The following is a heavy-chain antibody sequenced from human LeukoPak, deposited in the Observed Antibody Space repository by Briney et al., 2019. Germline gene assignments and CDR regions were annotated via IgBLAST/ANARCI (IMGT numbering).Heavy chain of an antibody. Sequence: ASVKVSCKASGYTXTGYYVYWVRQAPGQGPEWMGWINPNNGDTHYAQKFQGRVTMARDTSITTAYMELSRLTSDDTAVYFCAKGGSWQRLVWVDYWGQGTLVTVSS. V-gene: IGHV1-2*02. CDR1: GYTXTGYY. CDR3: AKGGSWQRLVWVDY. CDR2: INPNNGDT. J-gene: IGHJ4*02. D-gene: IGHD3-16*01.